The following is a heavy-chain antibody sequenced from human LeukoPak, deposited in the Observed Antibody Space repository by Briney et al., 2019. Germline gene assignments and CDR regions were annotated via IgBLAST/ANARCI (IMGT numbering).Heavy chain of an antibody. CDR3: ATLTYSNRPPLDY. D-gene: IGHD4-11*01. CDR2: IYYSETT. Sequence: SETLYLTCTVSGGSIGTTNYYWGWLRQPPGKGLEWIGSIYYSETTYDNPSLESRVTISIETSKNQFSLKLSSVTAADTAVYYCATLTYSNRPPLDYWGQGTLVTVSS. J-gene: IGHJ4*02. CDR1: GGSIGTTNYY. V-gene: IGHV4-39*01.